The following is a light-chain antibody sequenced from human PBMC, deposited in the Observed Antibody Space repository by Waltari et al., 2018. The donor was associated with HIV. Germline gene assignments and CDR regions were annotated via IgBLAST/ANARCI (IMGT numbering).Light chain of an antibody. CDR1: QRVSSNY. CDR2: GAS. J-gene: IGKJ2*01. CDR3: QQYGSSPYT. Sequence: EIVLTQSPGTLSLSPGERATLSCRASQRVSSNYLAWYQQKPGQAPRLLSYGASSRATGIPDRFSGSGSGTDFTLTISRLEPEDFAVYYCQQYGSSPYTFGQGTKLEIK. V-gene: IGKV3-20*01.